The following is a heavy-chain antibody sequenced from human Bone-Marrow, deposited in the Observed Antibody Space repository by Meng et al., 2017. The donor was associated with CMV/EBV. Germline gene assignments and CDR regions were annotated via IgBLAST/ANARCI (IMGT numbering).Heavy chain of an antibody. CDR3: ARDLLYSGADY. D-gene: IGHD6-19*01. Sequence: GSLRLSCTVSGGSISSSSYYWGWIRQPPGKGLEWIGSIYYSGSTYYNPSLKSRVTISVDTSKNQFSLKLSSVTAADTAVYYCARDLLYSGADYWGQGTLVTVYS. J-gene: IGHJ4*02. CDR2: IYYSGST. CDR1: GGSISSSSYY. V-gene: IGHV4-39*07.